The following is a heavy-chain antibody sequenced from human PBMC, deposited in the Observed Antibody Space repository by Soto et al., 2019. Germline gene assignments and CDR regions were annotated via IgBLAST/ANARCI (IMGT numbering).Heavy chain of an antibody. CDR1: GFTFSSYA. V-gene: IGHV3-23*01. D-gene: IGHD3-16*01. J-gene: IGHJ6*02. Sequence: EVQLLESGGGLVQPGGSLRLSCAASGFTFSSYAMSWVRQAPGKGLEWVSAVSTADGGTYYADSVKGRFTVSRDNSQNPRDLRMSSLRAGERGGYCCAKGRWGNGYGMDVWGQGTTVTVSS. CDR2: VSTADGGT. CDR3: AKGRWGNGYGMDV.